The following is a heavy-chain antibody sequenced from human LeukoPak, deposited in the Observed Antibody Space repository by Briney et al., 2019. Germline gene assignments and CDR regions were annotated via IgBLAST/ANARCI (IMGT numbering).Heavy chain of an antibody. Sequence: SETLSLTCTVFGGSMSSHYWSWIRQPPGKGLEWIGYVYYSGSTNYNPSPKSRVTISVDTSKNQFSLKLSSVTAADTAVYYCARETRVITMVRGVIRGHNWFDPWGQGTLVTVSS. V-gene: IGHV4-59*11. D-gene: IGHD3-10*01. CDR1: GGSMSSHY. CDR3: ARETRVITMVRGVIRGHNWFDP. CDR2: VYYSGST. J-gene: IGHJ5*02.